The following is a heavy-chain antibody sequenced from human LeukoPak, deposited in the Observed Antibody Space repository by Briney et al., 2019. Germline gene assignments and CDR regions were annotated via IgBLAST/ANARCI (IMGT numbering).Heavy chain of an antibody. D-gene: IGHD6-19*01. CDR3: AKYSSGWYYYFDY. J-gene: IGHJ4*02. Sequence: QSGGSLRLSCAASGFTFSSYAMSWVRLAPGKGLEWVSGISGSGGSAYYADSVKGRFTISRDNSRHALYLQMNSLRAEDTAVYYCAKYSSGWYYYFDYWGQGTLVTVSS. CDR1: GFTFSSYA. V-gene: IGHV3-23*01. CDR2: ISGSGGSA.